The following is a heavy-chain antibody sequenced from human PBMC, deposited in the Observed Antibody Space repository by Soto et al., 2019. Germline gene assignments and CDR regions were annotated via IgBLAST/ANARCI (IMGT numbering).Heavy chain of an antibody. D-gene: IGHD6-6*01. CDR2: IWYDGSNK. Sequence: VGSLRLSCAASGFTFSSYGMHWVRQAPGKGLEWVAVIWYDGSNKYYADSVKGRFTISRDNSKNTLYLQMNSLRAEDTAVYYCASSSYSSSHRDYYYYYYMDVWGKGTTVTVSS. V-gene: IGHV3-33*01. J-gene: IGHJ6*03. CDR3: ASSSYSSSHRDYYYYYYMDV. CDR1: GFTFSSYG.